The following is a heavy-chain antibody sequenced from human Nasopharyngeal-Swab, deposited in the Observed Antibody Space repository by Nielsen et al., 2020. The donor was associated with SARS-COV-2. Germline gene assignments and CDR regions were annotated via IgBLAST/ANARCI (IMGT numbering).Heavy chain of an antibody. CDR2: LSGSGTTT. J-gene: IGHJ4*02. Sequence: GGSLRLSCAASGFTFSSYAMTWVRQSPGKGLEWVSSLSGSGTTTNYADSMKGRFTTSRDNARNTLYLHMYSLRDDDTAVYYCATAGNYRFDNWGQGTLVTVSS. V-gene: IGHV3-23*01. CDR1: GFTFSSYA. CDR3: ATAGNYRFDN. D-gene: IGHD1-1*01.